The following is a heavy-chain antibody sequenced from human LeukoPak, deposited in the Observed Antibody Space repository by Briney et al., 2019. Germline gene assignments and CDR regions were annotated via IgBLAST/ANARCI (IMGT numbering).Heavy chain of an antibody. D-gene: IGHD1-7*01. J-gene: IGHJ4*02. CDR2: IYHSGST. V-gene: IGHV4-38-2*01. Sequence: SETLSLTCAVSGYSIGSGYYWGWIRQPPGKGLEWIGSIYHSGSTYYNPSLKSRVTISVDTSKNQFSLKLSSVTAADTAVYYCASTGTTALFDYWGQGTLATVSS. CDR1: GYSIGSGYY. CDR3: ASTGTTALFDY.